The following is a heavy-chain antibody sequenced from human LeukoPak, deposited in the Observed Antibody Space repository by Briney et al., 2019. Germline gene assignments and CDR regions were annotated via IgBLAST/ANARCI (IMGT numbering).Heavy chain of an antibody. CDR2: IYNSGST. Sequence: SETLSLTCTVSGGSISSYYWSWIRQPPGKGPEWIGYIYNSGSTNYNPSLKSRVTISLDTSKKQFSLKLPSVTAADTAIYYCANEYWASSSCRFVSWGEKTLVTVST. CDR3: ANEYWASSSCRFVS. D-gene: IGHD2-2*01. J-gene: IGHJ4*02. V-gene: IGHV4-59*01. CDR1: GGSISSYY.